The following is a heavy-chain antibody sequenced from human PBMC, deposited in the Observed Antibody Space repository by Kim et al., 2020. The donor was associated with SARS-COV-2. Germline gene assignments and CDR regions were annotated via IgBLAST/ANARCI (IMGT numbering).Heavy chain of an antibody. V-gene: IGHV3-13*01. J-gene: IGHJ5*02. CDR1: GFTFTSYD. Sequence: GGSLRLSCAASGFTFTSYDMHWVRQATGKGLEWVSAIGIGGDTYYPGSVKGRFTISRENAKNSLYLQMNSLRAGDTAVYYCARGSLLSAWGQGTLVTVSS. CDR2: IGIGGDT. CDR3: ARGSLLSA.